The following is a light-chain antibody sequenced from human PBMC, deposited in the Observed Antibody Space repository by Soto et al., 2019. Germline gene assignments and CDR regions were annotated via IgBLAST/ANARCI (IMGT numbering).Light chain of an antibody. Sequence: DVVMTQSPLSLPVTLGQPASISCRSSQSLIHSDGSTYLSWFQQRPGRSPRRLIYEVSDRDSGVPYRFSGSGSGTDFTLKISRVEADDVGVYYCMQGTHWPWTFGQGTEVEIK. V-gene: IGKV2-30*02. J-gene: IGKJ1*01. CDR1: QSLIHSDGSTY. CDR2: EVS. CDR3: MQGTHWPWT.